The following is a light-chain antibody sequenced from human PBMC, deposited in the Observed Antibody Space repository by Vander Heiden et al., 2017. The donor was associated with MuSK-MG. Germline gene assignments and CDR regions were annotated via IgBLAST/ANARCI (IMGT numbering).Light chain of an antibody. CDR2: GAS. J-gene: IGKJ1*01. CDR1: QSIKSN. Sequence: VMTQAPATLSVSPGEGATLSCTASQSIKSNLAWFQQKAGQAPRLVMYGASTRATGIPGRFSGSQSGTEFTLTISSLQSEDLAVYYCQQYDQWPLAFGQGTKVEI. CDR3: QQYDQWPLA. V-gene: IGKV3-15*01.